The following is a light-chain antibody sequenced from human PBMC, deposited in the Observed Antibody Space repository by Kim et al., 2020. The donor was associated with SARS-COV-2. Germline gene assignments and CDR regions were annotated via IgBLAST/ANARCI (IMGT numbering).Light chain of an antibody. CDR3: QAWDSSTGV. CDR1: KLGDKY. J-gene: IGLJ3*02. V-gene: IGLV3-1*01. CDR2: QDS. Sequence: SVSPGQTANITCSGDKLGDKYAFWYQQKPGQSPVLVIYQDSKRPSGIPERFTGSNSGNTATLTISGTQAMDEAHYYCQAWDSSTGVFGGGTQLTVL.